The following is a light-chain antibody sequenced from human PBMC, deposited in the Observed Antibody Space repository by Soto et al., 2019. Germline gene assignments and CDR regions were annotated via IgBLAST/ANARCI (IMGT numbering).Light chain of an antibody. CDR3: EQYGSSPPT. CDR1: QSISRN. V-gene: IGKV3-20*01. Sequence: LVLTQSPGTLSLSPGERTTLSCSASQSISRNLARYQQKPGQSPRLLIYGASSRSTGTPHRFSGSGSVTDFTLTINGLETEAFALYYCEQYGSSPPTFGRGTKVEIK. CDR2: GAS. J-gene: IGKJ1*01.